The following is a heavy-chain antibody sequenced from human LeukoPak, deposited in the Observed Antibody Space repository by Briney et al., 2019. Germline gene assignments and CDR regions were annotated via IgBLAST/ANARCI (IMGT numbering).Heavy chain of an antibody. CDR3: ARDKRYYDFWSATQRFDAFDT. CDR2: IYYSGST. J-gene: IGHJ3*02. CDR1: GGSISSYY. D-gene: IGHD3-3*01. Sequence: PSETLSLTCTVSGGSISSYYWSWIRQPPGKGLEWIGYIYYSGSTNYNPSLKSRVTISVDTSKNQFSLKLSSVTAADTAVYYCARDKRYYDFWSATQRFDAFDTWGQGTMVTVSS. V-gene: IGHV4-59*01.